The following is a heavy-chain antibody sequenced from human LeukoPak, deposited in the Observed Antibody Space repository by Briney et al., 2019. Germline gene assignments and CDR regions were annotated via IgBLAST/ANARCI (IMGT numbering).Heavy chain of an antibody. CDR3: AKFRYHSNDNNYLDFNY. CDR1: GFTFSSYS. V-gene: IGHV3-23*01. J-gene: IGHJ4*02. D-gene: IGHD3-22*01. Sequence: PGGSLRLSCAASGFTFSSYSMNWVRQAPAKGLEWVSSISGSGGHTYFADSVKGRFTISRDNSKNTLDLQMNSLKVEDTAVYYCAKFRYHSNDNNYLDFNYWGQGTLVTVSS. CDR2: ISGSGGHT.